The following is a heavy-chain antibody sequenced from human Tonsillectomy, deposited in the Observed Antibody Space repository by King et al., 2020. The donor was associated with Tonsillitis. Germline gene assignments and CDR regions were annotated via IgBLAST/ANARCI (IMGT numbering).Heavy chain of an antibody. J-gene: IGHJ4*02. Sequence: VQLVESGGGVVQPGRSLRLSCAASGFTFSSYGMHWVRQAPGKGLEWVAVISYDGSNKYYADSVKGRFTISRDNSKNTLYLQMNRLRAEDTAVYYCAARDYVAYWGQGTLVTVSS. CDR3: AARDYVAY. CDR1: GFTFSSYG. V-gene: IGHV3-30*03. CDR2: ISYDGSNK. D-gene: IGHD3-10*01.